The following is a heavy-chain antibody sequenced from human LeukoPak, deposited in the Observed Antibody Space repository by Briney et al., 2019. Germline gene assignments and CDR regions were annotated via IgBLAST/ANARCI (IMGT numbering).Heavy chain of an antibody. CDR2: IYYSGST. D-gene: IGHD4-17*01. CDR3: ARFDDYGDFLGYW. CDR1: GDSISSNSYY. J-gene: IGHJ4*02. Sequence: KPSETLSLTCTVSGDSISSNSYYWGWIRQPPGKGLEWIGSIYYSGSTYYNPSLKSRVTISVDTSKNQFSLKLSSVTAADTAVYYCARFDDYGDFLGYWWGQGTLVTVSS. V-gene: IGHV4-39*07.